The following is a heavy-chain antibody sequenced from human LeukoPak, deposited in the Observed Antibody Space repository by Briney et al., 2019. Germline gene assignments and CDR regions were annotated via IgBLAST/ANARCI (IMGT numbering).Heavy chain of an antibody. CDR3: AKDIPARQKYYYDSSGSAFDI. D-gene: IGHD3-22*01. Sequence: PGRSLTPYCAPSGFTFDDYAMHWVRQAPGKGLEWVPGISWNSASIGYADSVNGRFTICRDNAKNSLYLQMNSLRAEDTALYYCAKDIPARQKYYYDSSGSAFDIWGQGTMVTVSS. J-gene: IGHJ3*02. CDR2: ISWNSASI. V-gene: IGHV3-9*01. CDR1: GFTFDDYA.